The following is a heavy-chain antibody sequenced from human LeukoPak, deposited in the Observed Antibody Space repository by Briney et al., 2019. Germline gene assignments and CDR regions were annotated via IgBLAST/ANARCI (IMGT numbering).Heavy chain of an antibody. J-gene: IGHJ4*02. CDR1: GFTFSSYG. CDR3: AKEGEYSYGRPLDY. D-gene: IGHD5-18*01. Sequence: PGRSLRLSCAVSGFTFSSYGMHCVRQAPGKGLEWVALISYDGSNKYYADSVKGRFTIPRDNSKNTLYLQMNSLRAEDTAVYYCAKEGEYSYGRPLDYWGQGTLVTVSS. CDR2: ISYDGSNK. V-gene: IGHV3-30*18.